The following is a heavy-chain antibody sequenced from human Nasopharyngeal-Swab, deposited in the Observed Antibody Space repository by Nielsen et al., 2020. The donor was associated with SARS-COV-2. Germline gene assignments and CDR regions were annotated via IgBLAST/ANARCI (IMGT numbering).Heavy chain of an antibody. CDR1: GYSFTSYW. J-gene: IGHJ4*02. D-gene: IGHD4-17*01. CDR2: IYPGDSDT. V-gene: IGHV5-51*01. CDR3: ARLVSTTVTTTYFGY. Sequence: GESLKISCKGSGYSFTSYWIGWVRQMPGKGLEWMGIIYPGDSDTRYSPSFQGQVTISADKSISTAYLQWSSLKASETAMYYCARLVSTTVTTTYFGYWGQGTLVTVSS.